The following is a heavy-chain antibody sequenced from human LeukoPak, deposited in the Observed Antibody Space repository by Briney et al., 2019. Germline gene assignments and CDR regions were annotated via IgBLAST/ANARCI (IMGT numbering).Heavy chain of an antibody. CDR1: GFTFSSYW. CDR3: ARVSSGYPRFYYYYGMDV. Sequence: GRSLRLSCAASGFTFSSYWMHWVRQAPGKGLVWVSRINSDGSSTSYADSVKGRFTISRDNAKNTLYLQMNSLRAEDTAVYYCARVSSGYPRFYYYYGMDVWGQGTTVTVSS. D-gene: IGHD3-22*01. CDR2: INSDGSST. V-gene: IGHV3-74*01. J-gene: IGHJ6*02.